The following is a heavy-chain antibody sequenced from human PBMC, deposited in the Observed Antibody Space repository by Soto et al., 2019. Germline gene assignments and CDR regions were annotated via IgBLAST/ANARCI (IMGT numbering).Heavy chain of an antibody. CDR2: IIPIFGTA. V-gene: IGHV1-69*12. J-gene: IGHJ6*02. D-gene: IGHD4-17*01. CDR3: ARDSYGDYIYYYYGMDV. CDR1: GGTFSSYA. Sequence: QVQLVQSGAEVKKPGSSVKVSCKASGGTFSSYAISWVRQAPGQGLEWMGGIIPIFGTANYAQKFQGRVTITADESTSTAYMELRSLRSEDTAVYYCARDSYGDYIYYYYGMDVWGQGTTVTVSS.